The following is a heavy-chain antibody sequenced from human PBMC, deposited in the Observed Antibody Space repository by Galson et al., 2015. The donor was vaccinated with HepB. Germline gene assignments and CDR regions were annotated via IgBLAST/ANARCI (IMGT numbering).Heavy chain of an antibody. J-gene: IGHJ4*02. D-gene: IGHD2-15*01. CDR3: ARDPGGGYLDS. V-gene: IGHV1-3*01. CDR2: INAGNGNT. Sequence: SVKVSCKASGHPFTRYAIYWVRQAPGQTLEYMGWINAGNGNTKYSQKFQGSVTITRDSSATTAYLELSSLTSEDTAVYFCARDPGGGYLDSWGQGTLVTVSS. CDR1: GHPFTRYA.